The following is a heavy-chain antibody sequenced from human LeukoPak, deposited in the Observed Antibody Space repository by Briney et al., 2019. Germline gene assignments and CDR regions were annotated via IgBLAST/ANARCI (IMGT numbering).Heavy chain of an antibody. J-gene: IGHJ4*02. V-gene: IGHV4-59*01. D-gene: IGHD3-10*01. CDR1: GGSISSYY. CDR2: IYYSGST. Sequence: SETLSLTCTVSGGSISSYYWGWIRQPPGKRLEWVGHIYYSGSTNYNPSLKSRVTISIDTSKKQFSLKLSSVTAADTAVYYCARAYYYGSGSWDYFDYWGQGTLVTVSS. CDR3: ARAYYYGSGSWDYFDY.